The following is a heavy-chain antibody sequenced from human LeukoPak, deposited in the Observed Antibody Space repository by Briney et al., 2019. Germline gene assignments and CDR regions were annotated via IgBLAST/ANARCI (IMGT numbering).Heavy chain of an antibody. CDR1: GGSISSYY. CDR2: IYTSGST. V-gene: IGHV4-4*07. Sequence: SETLSLTCTVSGGSISSYYWSWIRQPAGKGLEWIGRIYTSGSTNYNPSLKSRVTMSVDTSQNQFSLRLNSVTAADTAVYYCARFSSYYDSDSHYLDYWGQGTLVSVSS. D-gene: IGHD3-22*01. J-gene: IGHJ4*02. CDR3: ARFSSYYDSDSHYLDY.